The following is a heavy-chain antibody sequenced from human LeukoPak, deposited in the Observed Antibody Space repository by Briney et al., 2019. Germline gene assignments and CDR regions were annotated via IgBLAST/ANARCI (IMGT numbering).Heavy chain of an antibody. V-gene: IGHV3-48*02. J-gene: IGHJ5*02. CDR2: ISTSSNTI. Sequence: AGGSLRLSCAASGFTFSSYSMNWVRQAPGRGLEWVSYISTSSNTIHYADSVRGRFTISRDNAKNSLYLQMSSLRDEDTAVYYCARDRGTSGYLPWGQGTLVTVSS. D-gene: IGHD3-22*01. CDR3: ARDRGTSGYLP. CDR1: GFTFSSYS.